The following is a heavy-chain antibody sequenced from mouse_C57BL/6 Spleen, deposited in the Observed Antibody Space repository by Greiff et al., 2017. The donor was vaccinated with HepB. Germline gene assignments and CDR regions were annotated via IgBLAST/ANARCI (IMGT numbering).Heavy chain of an antibody. CDR1: GYAFSSSW. CDR2: IYPGDGDT. D-gene: IGHD1-1*01. V-gene: IGHV1-82*01. J-gene: IGHJ1*03. CDR3: ARPYYYGSSYWYFDV. Sequence: VQLQQSGPELVKPGASVKISCKASGYAFSSSWMNWVKQRPGKGLEWIGRIYPGDGDTNYNGKFKGKATLTADKSSSPAYMQLSSLTSEDSAVYFCARPYYYGSSYWYFDVWGTGTTVTVSS.